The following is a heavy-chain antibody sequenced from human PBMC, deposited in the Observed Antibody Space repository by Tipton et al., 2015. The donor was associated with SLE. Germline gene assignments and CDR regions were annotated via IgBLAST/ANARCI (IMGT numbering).Heavy chain of an antibody. Sequence: QVQLVQSGGVVVQPGGSLRLSCAASGFTFSSYGMHWVRQAPGKELEWVAFIRYDGSNKYYADSVKGRFTISRDKSKNTLYRQMNSLRAEDTAVYYCAKDYMVRVQGVPSPWGQGTLVTVSS. D-gene: IGHD3-10*01. CDR3: AKDYMVRVQGVPSP. CDR1: GFTFSSYG. CDR2: IRYDGSNK. J-gene: IGHJ5*02. V-gene: IGHV3-30*02.